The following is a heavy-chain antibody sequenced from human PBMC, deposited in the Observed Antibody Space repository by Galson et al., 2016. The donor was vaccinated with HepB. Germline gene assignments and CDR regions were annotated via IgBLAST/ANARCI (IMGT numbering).Heavy chain of an antibody. CDR1: GIIFNNAW. Sequence: SLRLSCAVSGIIFNNAWMTWVRQAPGKGLEWVGRIKSKSDGGTSDHAAPVKGRFTISRDDSKDTLYLLMNSLKIEDTATYYCIAGDGRLDYWGQGTRVTVSS. J-gene: IGHJ4*02. CDR3: IAGDGRLDY. D-gene: IGHD3-16*01. CDR2: IKSKSDGGTS. V-gene: IGHV3-15*01.